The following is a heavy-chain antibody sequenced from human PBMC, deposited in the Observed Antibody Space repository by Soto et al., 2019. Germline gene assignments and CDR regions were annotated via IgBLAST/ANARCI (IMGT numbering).Heavy chain of an antibody. D-gene: IGHD4-17*01. V-gene: IGHV3-74*01. CDR3: VRDRTTVTLFDY. CDR1: GFTFSSYW. CDR2: ISTDGSIT. Sequence: TGRSLRLSCAASGFTFSSYWIHWVRQAPGKGLVWVSRISTDGSITGYADSVQGRFTSSRDNAKNTVYLQMNSLRAEDTGVYYCVRDRTTVTLFDYWGQGALVTVSS. J-gene: IGHJ4*02.